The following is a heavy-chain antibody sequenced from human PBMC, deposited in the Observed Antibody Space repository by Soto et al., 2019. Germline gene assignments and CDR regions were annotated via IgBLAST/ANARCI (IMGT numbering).Heavy chain of an antibody. CDR1: GFTFSNAW. CDR3: TTTTTDYDFWSGYTYHFDY. D-gene: IGHD3-3*01. J-gene: IGHJ4*02. CDR2: IKSKTDGGTT. V-gene: IGHV3-15*01. Sequence: PGGSLRLSCAASGFTFSNAWMSWVRQAPGKGLEWVGRIKSKTDGGTTDYAAPVKGRFTISRDDSKNTLYLQMNSLKTEGTAVYYCTTTTTDYDFWSGYTYHFDYWGQGTLVTVTS.